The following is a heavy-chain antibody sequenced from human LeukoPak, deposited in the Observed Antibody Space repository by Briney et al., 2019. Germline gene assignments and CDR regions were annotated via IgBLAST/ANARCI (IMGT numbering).Heavy chain of an antibody. CDR2: IYYSGST. CDR1: GGSVSSGDYY. D-gene: IGHD3-10*01. CDR3: ARGDTIYYYYGMDV. Sequence: PSETLSLTCTVSGGSVSSGDYYWSWIRQLPGKGLEWIGYIYYSGSTYYNPSLKSRLTISVDTSKNQFSLKLSSVTAADTAVYYCARGDTIYYYYGMDVWGQGTTVTVSS. J-gene: IGHJ6*02. V-gene: IGHV4-31*03.